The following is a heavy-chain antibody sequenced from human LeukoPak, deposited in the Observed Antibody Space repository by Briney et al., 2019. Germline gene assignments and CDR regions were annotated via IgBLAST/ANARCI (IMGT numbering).Heavy chain of an antibody. CDR3: ARSIHFSGWYYDY. CDR2: IYYRGTT. Sequence: SETLSLTCTVSGGSISSYYWSWIRQPPGKGLEWIGFIYYRGTTNYNPSLKSRVTISVDTSRTQLSLKLSSVTAADTAVYYCARSIHFSGWYYDYWGQGTLVTVSS. J-gene: IGHJ4*02. V-gene: IGHV4-59*01. D-gene: IGHD6-19*01. CDR1: GGSISSYY.